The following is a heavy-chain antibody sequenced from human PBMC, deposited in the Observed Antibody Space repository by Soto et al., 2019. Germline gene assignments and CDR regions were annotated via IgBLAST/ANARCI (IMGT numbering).Heavy chain of an antibody. CDR2: IYYTGST. CDR3: ARDYLPYQMLSSFDP. D-gene: IGHD3-16*02. J-gene: IGHJ5*02. Sequence: QVQLQESGPGLVKPSETLSLTCTVSGGSISYYYWSWIRQPPGRGPEWIGYIYYTGSTRYNSSLKSRVTISVDTAKNQFSLKRSSVTAADTAVYYCARDYLPYQMLSSFDPWGQGTLVIVSS. V-gene: IGHV4-59*13. CDR1: GGSISYYY.